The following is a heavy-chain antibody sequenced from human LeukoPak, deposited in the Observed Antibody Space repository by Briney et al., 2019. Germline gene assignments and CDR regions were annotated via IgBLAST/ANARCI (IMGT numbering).Heavy chain of an antibody. J-gene: IGHJ6*04. V-gene: IGHV1-46*01. Sequence: ASVKVSCKASGYTFTSYYMHWVRQAPGQGLEWMGIINPSGGSTSYAQKFQGRLTITADISTNTVYMELSGLRSEDTGVFFCVAIPVFAVVLNQEPVWGKGTTVTVSS. CDR2: INPSGGST. CDR1: GYTFTSYY. CDR3: VAIPVFAVVLNQEPV. D-gene: IGHD3-3*01.